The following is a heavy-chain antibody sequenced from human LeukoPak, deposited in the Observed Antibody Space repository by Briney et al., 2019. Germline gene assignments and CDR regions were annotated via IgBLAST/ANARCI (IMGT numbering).Heavy chain of an antibody. CDR3: VINRRVGDNVRGY. D-gene: IGHD3-10*01. J-gene: IGHJ4*02. CDR1: GFTFSAFW. V-gene: IGHV3-7*01. Sequence: PGGSLRLSCAASGFTFSAFWMGWVRQAPVKGLEWVASIKDDGSEKYYVDSVKGRFIISRDNAKNSLYLQMSSLRAEDAAVYYCVINRRVGDNVRGYWGQGTLVTVSS. CDR2: IKDDGSEK.